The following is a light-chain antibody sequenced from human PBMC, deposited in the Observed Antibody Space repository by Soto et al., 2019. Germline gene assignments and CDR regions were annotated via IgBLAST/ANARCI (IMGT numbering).Light chain of an antibody. Sequence: DIVMTQSRDSLAVSLGERATINCKSSQSLLHSSNKKNYLAWYQHKSGQSPKVLIYWASTRESGVPDRFSGSGSGTDFTLTISSLQAEDVAVYYCQQYYSFPLTFGGGTKVEIK. CDR2: WAS. CDR3: QQYYSFPLT. V-gene: IGKV4-1*01. CDR1: QSLLHSSNKKNY. J-gene: IGKJ4*01.